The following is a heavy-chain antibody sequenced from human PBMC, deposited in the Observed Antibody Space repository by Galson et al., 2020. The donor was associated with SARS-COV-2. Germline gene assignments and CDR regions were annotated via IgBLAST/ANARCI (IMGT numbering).Heavy chain of an antibody. Sequence: GGSLRLSCAASGFTFSSYWMSWVRQAPGKGLEWVANIKQDGSEKYYVDSVKGRFTISRDNAKNLLYLQMNSLRAEDTAVYYCASGQHGYYYYYGMDVWGQGTTVTVSS. CDR2: IKQDGSEK. J-gene: IGHJ6*02. V-gene: IGHV3-7*03. CDR3: ASGQHGYYYYYGMDV. CDR1: GFTFSSYW.